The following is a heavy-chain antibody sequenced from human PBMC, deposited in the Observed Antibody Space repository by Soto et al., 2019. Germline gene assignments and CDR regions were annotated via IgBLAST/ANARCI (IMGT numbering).Heavy chain of an antibody. CDR2: ISSDGTRT. Sequence: GGSLRLSCSASGFTFSSYDMRWVRQAPGQGLQSVSSISSDGTRTYYTDSVKGRFTISRDNSRNTLHLQMSSLRAEDTAVYYCVRRASGFKAPGDFWGQGSLVTVSS. CDR1: GFTFSSYD. V-gene: IGHV3-64D*08. CDR3: VRRASGFKAPGDF. J-gene: IGHJ4*02. D-gene: IGHD3-3*01.